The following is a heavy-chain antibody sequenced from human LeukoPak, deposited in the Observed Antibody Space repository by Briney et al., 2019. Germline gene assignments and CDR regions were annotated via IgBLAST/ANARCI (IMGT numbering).Heavy chain of an antibody. V-gene: IGHV4-59*01. Sequence: KSSETLSLTCTVSGGSISSYYWSWIRQPPGKGLEWIGYIYYSGSTNYNPSLKSRVTISVDTSKNQFSLKLSSVTAADTAVYYCARAVSGYPDAFDIXXXGTXVTVSS. CDR3: ARAVSGYPDAFDI. D-gene: IGHD3-22*01. CDR1: GGSISSYY. CDR2: IYYSGST. J-gene: IGHJ3*02.